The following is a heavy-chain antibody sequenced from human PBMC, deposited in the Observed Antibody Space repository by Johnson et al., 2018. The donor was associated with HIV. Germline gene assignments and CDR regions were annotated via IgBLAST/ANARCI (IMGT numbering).Heavy chain of an antibody. CDR3: ASGGGYSGYEGVGHTYDAFEI. D-gene: IGHD5-12*01. CDR2: SNSDGSST. V-gene: IGHV3-53*01. CDR1: GFTVSSNY. Sequence: VQLVESGGGLIQPGGSLRLSCAASGFTVSSNYMSWVRQAPGKGLEWVSRSNSDGSSTSYADSVKGRFTISRDNSKNTLYLQMNSLRAEDTAVYYCASGGGYSGYEGVGHTYDAFEIWGQGTMVTVSS. J-gene: IGHJ3*02.